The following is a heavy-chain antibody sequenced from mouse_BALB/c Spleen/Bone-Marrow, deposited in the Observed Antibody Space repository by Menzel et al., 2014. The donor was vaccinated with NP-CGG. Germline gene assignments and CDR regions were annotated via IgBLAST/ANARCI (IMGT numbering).Heavy chain of an antibody. CDR1: GDSITSGY. D-gene: IGHD2-3*01. J-gene: IGHJ2*01. CDR2: ISSSGST. Sequence: EVNLVESGPSLAKPSLTLSITCSVTGDSITSGYWHWVRKFPGNKLEYMGYISSSGSTYYSPSLKSRLSITRDKSKNHFFLQMNLETAEDATSYYGATDDGDSLDYWGQGTPLTVSA. V-gene: IGHV3-8*02. CDR3: ATDDGDSLDY.